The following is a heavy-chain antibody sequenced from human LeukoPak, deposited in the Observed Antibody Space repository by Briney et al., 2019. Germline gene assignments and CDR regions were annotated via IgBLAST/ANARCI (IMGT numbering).Heavy chain of an antibody. J-gene: IGHJ5*02. CDR3: ARDIGGEDPYYDFWSGYYDADRNWFDP. V-gene: IGHV4-30-2*01. Sequence: SETLSLTCTVSGASISSGGYYWSWIRQPPGKGLEWIGYIYHSGSTYYNPSLKSRVTISVDRSKNQFSLKLSSVTAADTAVYYCARDIGGEDPYYDFWSGYYDADRNWFDPWGQGTLVTVSS. CDR2: IYHSGST. CDR1: GASISSGGYY. D-gene: IGHD3-3*01.